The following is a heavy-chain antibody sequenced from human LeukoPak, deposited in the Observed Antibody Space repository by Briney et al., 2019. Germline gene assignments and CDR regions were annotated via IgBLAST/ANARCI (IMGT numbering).Heavy chain of an antibody. D-gene: IGHD6-19*01. CDR1: GGTFSSYA. CDR2: IIPILGIA. CDR3: ARTVDRGYSSGWYTGAYYGMDV. J-gene: IGHJ6*02. Sequence: GSSVKVSCKASGGTFSSYAISWVRQAPGQGLEWMGRIIPILGIANYAQKFQGRVTITADKSTSTAYMELRSLRSDDTAVYYCARTVDRGYSSGWYTGAYYGMDVWGQGTTVTVSS. V-gene: IGHV1-69*04.